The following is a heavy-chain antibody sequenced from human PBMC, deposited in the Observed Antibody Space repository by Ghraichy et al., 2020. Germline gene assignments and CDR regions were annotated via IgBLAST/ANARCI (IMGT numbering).Heavy chain of an antibody. Sequence: ASVKVSCKASGYTFTSYGISWVRQAPGQGLEWMGWISAYNGITNYAQKLQGRVTMTTDTSTSTAYMELRSLRSDDTAVYFCARDRPWEDTVMASDHWGQGTLVTVSS. CDR2: ISAYNGIT. J-gene: IGHJ5*02. V-gene: IGHV1-18*01. CDR1: GYTFTSYG. CDR3: ARDRPWEDTVMASDH. D-gene: IGHD5-18*01.